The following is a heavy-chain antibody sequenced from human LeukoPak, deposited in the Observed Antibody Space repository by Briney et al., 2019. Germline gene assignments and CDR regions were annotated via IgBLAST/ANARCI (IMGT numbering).Heavy chain of an antibody. D-gene: IGHD5-12*01. J-gene: IGHJ4*02. V-gene: IGHV1-18*01. CDR3: ARGGSGYNPIDF. CDR1: GYTFSISG. CDR2: ISPYNDDT. Sequence: ASVTVSCKASGYTFSISGISWVRQAPGQGLEWMGWISPYNDDTRYEQTLQGRVTMTTDTSTSTVYMELRSLRSDDTAVYYCARGGSGYNPIDFWGQGTRVTVSS.